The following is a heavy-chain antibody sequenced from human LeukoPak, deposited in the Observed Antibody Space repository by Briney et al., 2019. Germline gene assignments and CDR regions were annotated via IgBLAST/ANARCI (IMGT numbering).Heavy chain of an antibody. J-gene: IGHJ5*02. V-gene: IGHV3-13*01. CDR2: IGTAGDT. CDR1: GFTFSSYD. CDR3: ARGGKFSWFDP. Sequence: GSLRLSCAASGFTFSSYDMHWVRQATGKGLEWVSAIGTAGDTYYPGSVKGRFTISRENAKNSLYLQMNSLRAGDTAVYYCARGGKFSWFDPWGQGTLVTVSS. D-gene: IGHD1-26*01.